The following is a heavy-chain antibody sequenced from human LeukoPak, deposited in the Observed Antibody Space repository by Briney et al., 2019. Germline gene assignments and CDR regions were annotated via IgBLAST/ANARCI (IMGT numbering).Heavy chain of an antibody. J-gene: IGHJ4*02. Sequence: GGSPRLSCAASGFTFSSYGMHWVRQAPGKGLEWVAVISYDGSNKYYADSVKGRFTISRDNSKNTLYLQMNSLRAEDTAVYYCATSSVVVPAAAFDYWGQGTLVTVSS. CDR2: ISYDGSNK. V-gene: IGHV3-30*03. D-gene: IGHD2-2*01. CDR1: GFTFSSYG. CDR3: ATSSVVVPAAAFDY.